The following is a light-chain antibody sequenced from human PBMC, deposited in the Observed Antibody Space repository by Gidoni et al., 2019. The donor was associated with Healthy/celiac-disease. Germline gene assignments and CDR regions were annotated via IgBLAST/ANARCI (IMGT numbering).Light chain of an antibody. CDR2: AAS. V-gene: IGKV1-9*01. J-gene: IGKJ3*01. CDR1: QGISSY. CDR3: QQLNSYPPP. Sequence: DIQLTQSPSFLSASVGDRVTITCWASQGISSYLAWYQQKPGKAPKLLIYAASTLQSGVPSRFSGSGSGTEFTLTISSLQPEDFATYYCQQLNSYPPPFXPXTKVDIK.